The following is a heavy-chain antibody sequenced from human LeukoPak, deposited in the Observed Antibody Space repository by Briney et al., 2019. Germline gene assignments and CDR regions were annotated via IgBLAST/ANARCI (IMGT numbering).Heavy chain of an antibody. V-gene: IGHV4-61*08. CDR1: GGSISSGGYY. CDR2: IYYSGST. CDR3: ARGASSNPL. D-gene: IGHD2-8*01. J-gene: IGHJ4*02. Sequence: PSETLSLTCTVSGGSISSGGYYWSWIRQPPGKGLEWIGYIYYSGSTNYNPSLKSRVTISVDTSKNQFSLKLRSVTTADTAVYYCARGASSNPLWGQGTLVTVSS.